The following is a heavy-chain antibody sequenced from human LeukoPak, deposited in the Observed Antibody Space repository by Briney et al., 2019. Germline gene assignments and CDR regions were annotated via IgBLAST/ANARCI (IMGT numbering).Heavy chain of an antibody. CDR2: INHSGST. D-gene: IGHD5-18*01. J-gene: IGHJ4*02. CDR3: ASPDTAMVY. CDR1: GGSFSGYY. V-gene: IGHV4-34*01. Sequence: SETLSLTCAVHGGSFSGYYWSWIRQPPGKGLEWIGEINHSGSTNYNPSLKSRVTISVDTSKNQFSLKLSSVTAADTAVYYCASPDTAMVYWGQGTLVTVSS.